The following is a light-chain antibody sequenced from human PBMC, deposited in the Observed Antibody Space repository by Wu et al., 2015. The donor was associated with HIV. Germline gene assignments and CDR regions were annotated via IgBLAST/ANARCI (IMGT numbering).Light chain of an antibody. CDR2: GAS. Sequence: EIVLTQSPGTLSLSPGERATLSCRASQSVSSTYLAWYQQKPGQAPRLLIYGASSRATGIPDRFSGSGSGTDFTLTISRLEPEDFAVYYCQQCGSSPGHTFGGGTKVEI. CDR1: QSVSSTY. CDR3: QQCGSSPGHT. V-gene: IGKV3-20*01. J-gene: IGKJ4*01.